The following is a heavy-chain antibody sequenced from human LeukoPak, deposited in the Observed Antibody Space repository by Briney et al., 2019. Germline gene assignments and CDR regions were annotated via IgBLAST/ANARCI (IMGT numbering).Heavy chain of an antibody. CDR3: ARDLIVVPAAYFDY. Sequence: SETLSLTCAVSGYSISSGYYWGWIRQPPGKGLEWIGNIYHSGSTYYNPSLKSRVTISVDTSKNQFSLKLSSVTAADTAVYYCARDLIVVPAAYFDYWGQGTLVTVSS. CDR2: IYHSGST. CDR1: GYSISSGYY. D-gene: IGHD2-2*01. J-gene: IGHJ4*02. V-gene: IGHV4-38-2*02.